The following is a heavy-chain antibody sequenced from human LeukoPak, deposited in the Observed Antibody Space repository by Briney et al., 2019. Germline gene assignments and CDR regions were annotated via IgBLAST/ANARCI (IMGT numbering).Heavy chain of an antibody. J-gene: IGHJ4*02. Sequence: GGSLRLSCAASGFTFDDYAMHWVRQAPGKGLEWVSGISWNSGSRGYADSVKGRFTISRDNSKNTLYLQMNSLRAEDTAVYYCAKSVSWYRAAACFDYWGQGTLVTVSS. D-gene: IGHD6-13*01. V-gene: IGHV3-9*01. CDR1: GFTFDDYA. CDR2: ISWNSGSR. CDR3: AKSVSWYRAAACFDY.